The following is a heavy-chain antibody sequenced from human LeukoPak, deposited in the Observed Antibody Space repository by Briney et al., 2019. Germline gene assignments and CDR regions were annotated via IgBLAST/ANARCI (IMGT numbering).Heavy chain of an antibody. Sequence: PSETLSLTCTVSGGSISSGAYYWGWIRQPPGKGLEWIGNIYYSGSTYYNPSLKSRITISVDTSKNQFSLKLSSVTAADTAVYYCARSPSSGTLNWFDPWGQGTLVTVSS. D-gene: IGHD3-10*01. CDR3: ARSPSSGTLNWFDP. CDR1: GGSISSGAYY. V-gene: IGHV4-39*07. J-gene: IGHJ5*02. CDR2: IYYSGST.